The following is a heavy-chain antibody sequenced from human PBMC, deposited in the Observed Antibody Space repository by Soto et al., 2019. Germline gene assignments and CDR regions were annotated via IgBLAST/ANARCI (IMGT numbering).Heavy chain of an antibody. V-gene: IGHV4-34*01. CDR1: GGSFSSYY. Sequence: QVQLQQWGAGLLKPSETLSLTCAVYGGSFSSYYWSWIRQPPGKGLEWIGQINHYGSTDYNTSIKSRVTISVDTSKNHFSLRLSSVTAADTAMYYCATHCSSTSCYYTFDPWGQGTLVTVSS. CDR3: ATHCSSTSCYYTFDP. D-gene: IGHD2-2*01. J-gene: IGHJ5*02. CDR2: INHYGST.